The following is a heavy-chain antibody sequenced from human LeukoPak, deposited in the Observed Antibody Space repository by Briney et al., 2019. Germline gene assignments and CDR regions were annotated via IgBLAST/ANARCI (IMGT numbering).Heavy chain of an antibody. CDR2: INPNSGGT. CDR1: GYTFTGYY. J-gene: IGHJ6*02. D-gene: IGHD2-2*01. CDR3: ARDGTGVVPGFVARIYYGMDV. V-gene: IGHV1-2*02. Sequence: ASVKVSCKASGYTFTGYYMHWVRQAPGQGLEWMGWINPNSGGTNYAQKFQGRVTMTRDTSISTAYMELSRLRSDDTAVYYCARDGTGVVPGFVARIYYGMDVWGQGTMVTVSS.